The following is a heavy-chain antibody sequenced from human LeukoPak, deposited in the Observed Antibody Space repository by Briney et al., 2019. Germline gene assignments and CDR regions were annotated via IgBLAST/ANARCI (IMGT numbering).Heavy chain of an antibody. CDR1: GFTFSDFW. CDR3: ARGPAYGARSDYLDY. J-gene: IGHJ4*02. D-gene: IGHD3-10*01. V-gene: IGHV3-74*01. CDR2: INSGGTVT. Sequence: GGSLRLSCAASGFTFSDFWMHWVRQAPGKGLVWVSRINSGGTVTNYADSVKGRLTISRDNAKNTLYLQMNSLRAEDTAVYYCARGPAYGARSDYLDYWGQGTLVTVSS.